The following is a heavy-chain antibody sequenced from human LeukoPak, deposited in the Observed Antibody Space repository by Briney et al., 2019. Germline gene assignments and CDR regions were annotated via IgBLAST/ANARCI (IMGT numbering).Heavy chain of an antibody. CDR1: GGSFSGYY. J-gene: IGHJ3*02. CDR2: INHSGST. Sequence: SETLSLACAVYGGSFSGYYWSWIRQPPGKGLEWIGEINHSGSTNYNPSLKSRVTISVDTSKNQFSLKLSSATAADTAVYYCARDPLNSSGWYKVPYDSFDIWGQGTMVTVSS. D-gene: IGHD6-19*01. V-gene: IGHV4-34*01. CDR3: ARDPLNSSGWYKVPYDSFDI.